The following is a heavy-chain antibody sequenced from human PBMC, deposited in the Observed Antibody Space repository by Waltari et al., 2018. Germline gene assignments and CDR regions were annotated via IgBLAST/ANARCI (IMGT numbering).Heavy chain of an antibody. V-gene: IGHV3-23*04. CDR3: AKDIGLSSGWYLNIDY. D-gene: IGHD6-19*01. CDR2: VSGSGGYT. Sequence: EVHLVESGGGLVQPGGSLRLSCAASGFTFNYYGMSWVRQAPGKGLEWVSAVSGSGGYTYYADSVQGRFTISRDNSKNTLFLQMNSLRAEDTAVYYCAKDIGLSSGWYLNIDYWGQGTLVTVSS. CDR1: GFTFNYYG. J-gene: IGHJ4*02.